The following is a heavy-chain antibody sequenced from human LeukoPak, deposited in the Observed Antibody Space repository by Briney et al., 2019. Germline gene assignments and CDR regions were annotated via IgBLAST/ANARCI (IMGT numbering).Heavy chain of an antibody. Sequence: GGSLRLSCAASGFTFSSYSMNWVRQAPGKGLEWVSSISSSSSYIYYADSVKGRFTISRDNAKNSLYLQMNSLRAEDTAVHYCARGYSSGWPPDCWGQGTLVTVSS. D-gene: IGHD6-19*01. CDR3: ARGYSSGWPPDC. CDR1: GFTFSSYS. V-gene: IGHV3-21*01. J-gene: IGHJ4*02. CDR2: ISSSSSYI.